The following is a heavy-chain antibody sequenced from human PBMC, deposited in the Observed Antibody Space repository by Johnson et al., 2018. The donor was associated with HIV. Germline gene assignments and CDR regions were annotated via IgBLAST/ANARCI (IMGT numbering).Heavy chain of an antibody. CDR1: GFAFSNYA. J-gene: IGHJ3*02. D-gene: IGHD3-10*01. CDR3: ARDGSGTPKAFDI. Sequence: QVQLVESGGGVVQPGGSLRLSCAASGFAFSNYAMHWVRQAPGKGLEWMAIISYDGSNEYYADSVKGRFTISRDNSKNTLYLHMSSLRAEDTALYYCARDGSGTPKAFDIWGQGTMVTVSS. CDR2: ISYDGSNE. V-gene: IGHV3-30-3*01.